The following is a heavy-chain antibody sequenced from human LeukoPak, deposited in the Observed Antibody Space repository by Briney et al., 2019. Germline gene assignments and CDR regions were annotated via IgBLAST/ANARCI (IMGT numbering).Heavy chain of an antibody. Sequence: KPSETLSLTCTVSGGSISSSSHYWGWIRQPPGKGLEWIGSIYYSGSTYYNPSLKSRVTISVDTSKNQFSLKLSSVTAADTAVYYCARSMYSYSSGTRPNFDYWGQGTAVTVSS. V-gene: IGHV4-39*01. J-gene: IGHJ4*02. CDR2: IYYSGST. CDR1: GGSISSSSHY. CDR3: ARSMYSYSSGTRPNFDY. D-gene: IGHD3-10*01.